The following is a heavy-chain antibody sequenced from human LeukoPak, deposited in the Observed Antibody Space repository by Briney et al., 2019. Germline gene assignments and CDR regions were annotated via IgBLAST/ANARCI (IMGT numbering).Heavy chain of an antibody. CDR1: GGSISSYY. Sequence: SETLSLTCTVSGGSISSYYWSWIRQPAGKGLEWIGRIYTSGSTNYNPSLKSRVTMSVDTSKNQFSLKLSSVTAADTAVYYCARDGSYDSRTIFDYWGQGTLVTVSS. J-gene: IGHJ4*02. CDR3: ARDGSYDSRTIFDY. V-gene: IGHV4-4*07. CDR2: IYTSGST. D-gene: IGHD3-22*01.